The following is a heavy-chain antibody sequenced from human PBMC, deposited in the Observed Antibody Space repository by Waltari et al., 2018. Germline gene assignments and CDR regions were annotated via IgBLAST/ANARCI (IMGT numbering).Heavy chain of an antibody. Sequence: QVQLVQSGAEVKKPGASVKVSCKASVGTFSRNTISWVRQAPGHGLEWMGGIIPVFGTATYAERFQGRVTITADESTSTTYLELISLRSEDTAVYYCVTSRVGRPFWGQGTLVTVSS. CDR2: IIPVFGTA. CDR1: VGTFSRNT. J-gene: IGHJ4*02. CDR3: VTSRVGRPF. V-gene: IGHV1-69*01. D-gene: IGHD3-10*01.